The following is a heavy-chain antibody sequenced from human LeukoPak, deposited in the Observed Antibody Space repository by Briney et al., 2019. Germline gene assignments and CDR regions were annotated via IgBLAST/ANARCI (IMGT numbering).Heavy chain of an antibody. CDR2: INEDGSEK. CDR1: GFTFSRFW. Sequence: GGSLRLSCAASGFTFSRFWMSWVRQAPGKGLEYVANINEDGSEKYYVDSVKGRFTISRDNVRNSLFLQMSSLRVEDTAVYYCARDSSAEKGQQLANWGQGTLVTVST. J-gene: IGHJ4*02. V-gene: IGHV3-7*04. D-gene: IGHD6-13*01. CDR3: ARDSSAEKGQQLAN.